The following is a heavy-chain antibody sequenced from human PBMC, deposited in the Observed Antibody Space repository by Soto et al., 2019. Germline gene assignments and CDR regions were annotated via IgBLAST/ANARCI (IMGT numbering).Heavy chain of an antibody. CDR1: GFTFDDYA. CDR2: ISWNSGSI. D-gene: IGHD1-1*01. V-gene: IGHV3-9*01. J-gene: IGHJ3*02. Sequence: GGSLRLSCAASGFTFDDYAMHWVRQAPGKGLEWVSGISWNSGSIGYADSVKGRFTISRDNAKNSLYLQMNSLRAEDTALYYCAKDSAWNDAWDAFDIWGQGTMVTVSS. CDR3: AKDSAWNDAWDAFDI.